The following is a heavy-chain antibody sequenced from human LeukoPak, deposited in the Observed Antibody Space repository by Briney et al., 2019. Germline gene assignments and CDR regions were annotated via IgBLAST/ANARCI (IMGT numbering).Heavy chain of an antibody. V-gene: IGHV3-21*01. J-gene: IGHJ4*02. D-gene: IGHD4-17*01. Sequence: PGGSLRLSCAASGFTFSSYSMNWVRQAPGKGLEWVSSISSSSSYIYYADSVKGRFTISRDNAKSSLYLQMNSLRAEVTAVYYCARGGTTVNLFDYWGQGTLVTVSS. CDR1: GFTFSSYS. CDR3: ARGGTTVNLFDY. CDR2: ISSSSSYI.